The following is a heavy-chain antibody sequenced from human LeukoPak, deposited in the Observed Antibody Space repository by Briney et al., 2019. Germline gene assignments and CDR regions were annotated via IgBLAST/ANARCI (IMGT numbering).Heavy chain of an antibody. CDR2: IYYSGST. D-gene: IGHD1-26*01. CDR3: ARHLVSGGSLTFDY. CDR1: GGSLSSSSYY. Sequence: SETLSLICTVSGGSLSSSSYYWGWIRQPPGKGLEWIGSIYYSGSTYYNPSLKSRVTISVDTSKNQFSLKLSSVSAADTAVYYCARHLVSGGSLTFDYWGQGTLVTVSS. V-gene: IGHV4-39*01. J-gene: IGHJ4*02.